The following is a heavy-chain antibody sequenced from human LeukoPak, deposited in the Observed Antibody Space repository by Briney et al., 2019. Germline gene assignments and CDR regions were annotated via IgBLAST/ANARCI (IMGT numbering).Heavy chain of an antibody. Sequence: ASVKVSCKASGGTFSSYAISWVRQAPGQGLEWMGGIIPIFGTANYAQKFQGRVTITADESTSTAYTELSSLRSEDTAVYYYARGVVGAYCGGDCYLNFDYWGQGTLVTVSS. J-gene: IGHJ4*02. D-gene: IGHD2-21*02. CDR2: IIPIFGTA. CDR3: ARGVVGAYCGGDCYLNFDY. CDR1: GGTFSSYA. V-gene: IGHV1-69*01.